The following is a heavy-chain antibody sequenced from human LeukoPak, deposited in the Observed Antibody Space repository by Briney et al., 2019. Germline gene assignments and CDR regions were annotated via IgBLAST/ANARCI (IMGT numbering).Heavy chain of an antibody. J-gene: IGHJ5*02. CDR3: ARSPRTHYYGSGSYISGFDP. D-gene: IGHD3-10*01. Sequence: SETLSLTCTVSGYSISNGYYWGWIRHPPGKGLEWIGNIYHSGSTYYNPSLKSRFTISVDTSKNQFSLKLSSVTAADTAVYYCARSPRTHYYGSGSYISGFDPWGQGTLVTVSS. V-gene: IGHV4-38-2*02. CDR2: IYHSGST. CDR1: GYSISNGYY.